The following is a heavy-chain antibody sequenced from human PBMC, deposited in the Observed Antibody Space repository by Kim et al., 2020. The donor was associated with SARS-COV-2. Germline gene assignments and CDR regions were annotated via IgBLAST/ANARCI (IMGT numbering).Heavy chain of an antibody. Sequence: ASVKVSCKVSGYTLIELSMHWVRQVPGKGLEWMGGFDPEDGETIYAQRFQGRVTMTEDTSTDTPYMELSSLRSEDTAVYYCATIPAIFGVVIMGHWGQGTLVTVSS. CDR1: GYTLIELS. D-gene: IGHD3-3*01. CDR2: FDPEDGET. CDR3: ATIPAIFGVVIMGH. J-gene: IGHJ4*02. V-gene: IGHV1-24*01.